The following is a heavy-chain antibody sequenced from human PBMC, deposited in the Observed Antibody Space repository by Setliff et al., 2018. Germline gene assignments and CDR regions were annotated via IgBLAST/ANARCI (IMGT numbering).Heavy chain of an antibody. V-gene: IGHV1-69*05. Sequence: SVKVSCKISGDTFRTYSINWVRQAPGQGLEWMGGIIPIFGAADYAQKFQGXVTITTXXXAXXXXXXXXXXXXXXXAVYYXARXQSPHYYHPASGDAFDSWGQGTLVTVSS. J-gene: IGHJ3*01. CDR1: GDTFRTYS. CDR2: IIPIFGAA. D-gene: IGHD3-10*01. CDR3: ARXQSPHYYHPASGDAFDS.